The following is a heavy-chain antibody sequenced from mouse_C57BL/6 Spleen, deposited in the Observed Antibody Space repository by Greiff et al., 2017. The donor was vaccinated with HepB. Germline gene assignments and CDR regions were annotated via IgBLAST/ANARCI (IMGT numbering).Heavy chain of an antibody. V-gene: IGHV1-26*01. CDR1: GYTFTDYY. D-gene: IGHD1-1*01. CDR2: INPNNGGT. J-gene: IGHJ1*03. CDR3: ARSPIYSYGRSSLYLDV. Sequence: EVQLQQSRPELVKPGASVKISCKASGYTFTDYYMNWVKQSHGKSLEWIGDINPNNGGTSYDQKFKGKATLTVDKSSSTAYMELRSLTSEDSAVYDCARSPIYSYGRSSLYLDVWGKGTTVTVSS.